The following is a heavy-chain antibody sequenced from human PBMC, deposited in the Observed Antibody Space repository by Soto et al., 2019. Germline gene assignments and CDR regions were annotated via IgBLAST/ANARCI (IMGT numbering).Heavy chain of an antibody. V-gene: IGHV3-7*01. CDR3: ARDLYIVLPAAHYDAIDI. D-gene: IGHD2-2*01. CDR2: IKQDGSEK. CDR1: GFTFSSYW. Sequence: GSLRLSCAASGFTFSSYWMNWVRQAPGKGLEWVANIKQDGSEKYYVDSVKGRFTISRDNAKNSLYLQMNSLRAEDTAVYYCARDLYIVLPAAHYDAIDIWGQGTMVTVSS. J-gene: IGHJ3*02.